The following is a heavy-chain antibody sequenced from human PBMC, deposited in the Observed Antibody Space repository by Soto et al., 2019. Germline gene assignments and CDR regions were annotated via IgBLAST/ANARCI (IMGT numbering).Heavy chain of an antibody. V-gene: IGHV4-59*01. J-gene: IGHJ4*02. CDR2: IYYSGST. Sequence: SETLSLTCTVSGGSTSSYYWSWIRQPPGKGLEWIGYIYYSGSTNYNPALKSRVTISVDTSKNQFSLKLSSMSAGDKAVYYCSRVREGQMATVYYFDYWGQGTLVTVSS. CDR1: GGSTSSYY. CDR3: SRVREGQMATVYYFDY. D-gene: IGHD4-4*01.